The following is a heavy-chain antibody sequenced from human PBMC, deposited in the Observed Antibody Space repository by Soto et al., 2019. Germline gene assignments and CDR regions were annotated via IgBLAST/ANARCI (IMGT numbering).Heavy chain of an antibody. Sequence: PSETLSLTCSVSGGSISSSSHFWGWIRHPPGKGLEWIGTVYYSGNAYFSPSLKSRVSISVDTSKNQFSLNLSSVTAADTAVYFCARHENIVVVSAATAFDIWGQGTMVTVSS. V-gene: IGHV4-39*01. CDR1: GGSISSSSHF. J-gene: IGHJ3*02. CDR3: ARHENIVVVSAATAFDI. CDR2: VYYSGNA. D-gene: IGHD2-15*01.